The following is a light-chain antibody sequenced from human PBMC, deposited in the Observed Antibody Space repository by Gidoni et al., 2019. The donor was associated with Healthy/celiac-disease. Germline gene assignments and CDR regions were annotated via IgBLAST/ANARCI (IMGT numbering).Light chain of an antibody. CDR1: QSVSSY. V-gene: IGKV3-11*01. CDR2: DAS. J-gene: IGKJ5*01. CDR3: QQRSNWPPT. Sequence: EIVLTQSPATLSLSPGDRATLSCRASQSVSSYLAWYQQKPGQAPRLLIYDASNRATGIPARFSGSGSGTDFTLTISSLEPEDFAVYYCQQRSNWPPTVGQGTRLEIK.